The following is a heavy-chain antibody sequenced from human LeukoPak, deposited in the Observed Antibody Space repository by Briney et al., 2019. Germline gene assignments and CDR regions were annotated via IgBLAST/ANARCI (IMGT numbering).Heavy chain of an antibody. CDR2: IKQDGNEK. D-gene: IGHD4-17*01. V-gene: IGHV3-7*01. Sequence: GGSLRLSCAASGLTFSNYAMSWVRQAPGKGLEWVAHIKQDGNEKHYVDSVEGRFTLSRDDSKNSLYLQMNSLRVDDSAVYYCARGPNYGDRVDYFDYWGQGTLVTVSS. CDR3: ARGPNYGDRVDYFDY. CDR1: GLTFSNYA. J-gene: IGHJ4*02.